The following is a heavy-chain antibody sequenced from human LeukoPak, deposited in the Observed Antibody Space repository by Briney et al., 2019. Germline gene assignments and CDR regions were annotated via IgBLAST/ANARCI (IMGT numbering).Heavy chain of an antibody. CDR3: ARAYYDILTGYSNYFDY. V-gene: IGHV1-2*02. D-gene: IGHD3-9*01. CDR1: GYNFTDYY. J-gene: IGHJ4*02. CDR2: INPNSGGT. Sequence: GASVKVSCKASGYNFTDYYIHWVRQAPGQGLEWMGWINPNSGGTNYAQKFQGRVTMTRDTSISTAYMELSRLRSDDTAVYYCARAYYDILTGYSNYFDYWGQGTLVTVSS.